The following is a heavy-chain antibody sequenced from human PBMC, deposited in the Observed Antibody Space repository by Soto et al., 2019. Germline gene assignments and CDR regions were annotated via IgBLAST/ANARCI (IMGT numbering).Heavy chain of an antibody. V-gene: IGHV3-49*03. D-gene: IGHD2-8*01. Sequence: GGSLRLSCTASGFTFGDYAMSWFRQAPGKGLEWVGFIRSKAYGGTTEYAASVKGRFTISRDDSKSIAYLQMNSLKTEDTAVYYCTRSGPSTNGVFLYYYYGMDVWGQGTTVTVSS. CDR2: IRSKAYGGTT. J-gene: IGHJ6*02. CDR3: TRSGPSTNGVFLYYYYGMDV. CDR1: GFTFGDYA.